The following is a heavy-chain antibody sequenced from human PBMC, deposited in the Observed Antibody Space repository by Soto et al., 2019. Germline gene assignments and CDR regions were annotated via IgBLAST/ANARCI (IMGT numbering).Heavy chain of an antibody. CDR1: GFTFSSYS. CDR2: ITSSSSYI. D-gene: IGHD5-18*01. Sequence: GGSLRLSCAASGFTFSSYSMNWVRQAPGKGPEWVSSITSSSSYIYYADSVKGRFTISRDNSKNSLYLQMNSLRAEDTAVYYCARDGPDGDTAKILRSYGMDVWGQGTTVTVSS. CDR3: ARDGPDGDTAKILRSYGMDV. J-gene: IGHJ6*02. V-gene: IGHV3-21*01.